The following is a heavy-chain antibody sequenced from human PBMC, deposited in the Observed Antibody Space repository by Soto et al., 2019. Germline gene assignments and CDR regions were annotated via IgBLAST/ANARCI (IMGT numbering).Heavy chain of an antibody. CDR2: ISGSGGST. V-gene: IGHV3-23*01. J-gene: IGHJ4*02. CDR1: GFTFSSYA. Sequence: EVQLLESGGGLVQPGGALRLSCAASGFTFSSYAMSWVRQAPGKGLEWVSAISGSGGSTYYADSVKGRFTISRDNPKNTLYLQMNSLRAEDTAVYYCAKVPISLGAARADYFDYWGQGTLVTVSS. D-gene: IGHD6-6*01. CDR3: AKVPISLGAARADYFDY.